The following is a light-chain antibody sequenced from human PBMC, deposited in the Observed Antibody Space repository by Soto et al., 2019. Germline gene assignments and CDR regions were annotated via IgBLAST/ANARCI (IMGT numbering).Light chain of an antibody. V-gene: IGKV3-11*01. CDR1: QSVRTY. CDR3: QQRTNWPSST. J-gene: IGKJ5*01. CDR2: DAS. Sequence: EVVLTQSPATLSLSPGERATLSCRASQSVRTYLAWYQQKPGQVPRLLIHDASSRATGTPDRFSGSGSGTDFTLTISSLEPEDFAVYYCQQRTNWPSSTFGQGTRLEIK.